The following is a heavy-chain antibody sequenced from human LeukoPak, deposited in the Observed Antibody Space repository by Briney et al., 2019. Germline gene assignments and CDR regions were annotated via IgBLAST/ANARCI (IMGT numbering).Heavy chain of an antibody. D-gene: IGHD3-10*01. Sequence: ASVKASCEVSGYTLSELSMHCVRQAPGKGGRWRGGFDPEVGETIYAQKFQGRVTMTEDTSKDTAYMELSSLRSEDTAVYYCATDRGTMVRGYFDYWGQGTLVTVSS. CDR2: FDPEVGET. J-gene: IGHJ4*02. V-gene: IGHV1-24*01. CDR1: GYTLSELS. CDR3: ATDRGTMVRGYFDY.